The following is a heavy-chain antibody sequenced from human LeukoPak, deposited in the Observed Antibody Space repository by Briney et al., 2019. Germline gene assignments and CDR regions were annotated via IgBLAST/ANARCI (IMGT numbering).Heavy chain of an antibody. CDR2: TYYRSKWYN. Sequence: SQTLSLTCAISGDSVSSNSAAWNWIRQSPSRGLEWLGRTYYRSKWYNDYAVSMKSRITINPDTSKDQFSLLLNSVTPEDTAVYYCARDAGSGWSSFDYWGQGTLVTVSS. D-gene: IGHD6-19*01. J-gene: IGHJ4*02. CDR1: GDSVSSNSAA. CDR3: ARDAGSGWSSFDY. V-gene: IGHV6-1*01.